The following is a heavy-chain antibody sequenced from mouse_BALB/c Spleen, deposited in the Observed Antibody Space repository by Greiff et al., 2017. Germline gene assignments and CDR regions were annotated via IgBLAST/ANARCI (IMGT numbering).Heavy chain of an antibody. D-gene: IGHD2-3*01. CDR3: ARSGDGYYFAY. V-gene: IGHV1S126*01. Sequence: QVQLQQSGPQLVRPGASVKISCKASGYSFTSYWMHWVKQRPGQGLEWIGMIDPSDSETRLNQKFKDKATLTVDKSSSTAYMQLSSPTSEDSAVYYCARSGDGYYFAYWGQGTLVTVSA. CDR1: GYSFTSYW. CDR2: IDPSDSET. J-gene: IGHJ3*01.